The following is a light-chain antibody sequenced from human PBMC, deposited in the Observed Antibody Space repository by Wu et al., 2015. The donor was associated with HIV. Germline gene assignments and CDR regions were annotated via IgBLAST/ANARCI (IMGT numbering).Light chain of an antibody. V-gene: IGKV1-12*01. CDR2: SGS. CDR1: EDIDTS. CDR3: QQGRNFPHT. J-gene: IGKJ2*01. Sequence: DIQMTQSPSSMSASIGDSVIITCRASEDIDTSLAWYQQKPGHAPRLLIYSGSRLQSGVPLKFTGSGSGIDFTLTITNLQPEDFATYFCQQGRNFPHTFGQGT.